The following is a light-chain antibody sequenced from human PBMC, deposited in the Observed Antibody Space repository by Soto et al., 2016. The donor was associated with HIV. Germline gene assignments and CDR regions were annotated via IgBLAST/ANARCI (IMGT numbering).Light chain of an antibody. CDR2: AAS. Sequence: IQMTQSPSSLSASVGDRVTITCQSNQDISNYLNWYQKKPGKAPKLLIYAASSLQSGVPSRFSGSGSGADFTLTISSLQPEDFATYYCLQDYNYPWTFGQGTKVEIK. CDR1: QDISNY. CDR3: LQDYNYPWT. J-gene: IGKJ1*01. V-gene: IGKV1-6*01.